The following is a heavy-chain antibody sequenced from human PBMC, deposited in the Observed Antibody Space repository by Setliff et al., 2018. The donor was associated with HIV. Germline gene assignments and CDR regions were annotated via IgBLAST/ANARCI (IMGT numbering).Heavy chain of an antibody. Sequence: SETLSLTCTVSGASISSSTDYWGWIRQSPGKGLEWIGYIYTSGSTNYNPSLKSRVTISVDTAKNQFSLNLTSVTAADTAVYYCARGGFKWSGSYADYWGQGTLVTVSS. CDR2: IYTSGST. CDR3: ARGGFKWSGSYADY. V-gene: IGHV4-61*05. D-gene: IGHD1-26*01. CDR1: GASISSSTDY. J-gene: IGHJ4*02.